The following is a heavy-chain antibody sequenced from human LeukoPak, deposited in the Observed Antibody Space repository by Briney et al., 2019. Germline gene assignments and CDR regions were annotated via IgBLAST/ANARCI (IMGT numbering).Heavy chain of an antibody. D-gene: IGHD6-19*01. J-gene: IGHJ4*02. V-gene: IGHV3-48*01. Sequence: GGSLRLSCAASGFTFSSYSMNWVRQAPGKGLEWVSYISSSSSTIYYADSVKGRFTISRDNAKNSLYLQMNSLRAEDTAVYYCAKAGEGSGWYRYYFDYWGQGTLVTVSS. CDR3: AKAGEGSGWYRYYFDY. CDR1: GFTFSSYS. CDR2: ISSSSSTI.